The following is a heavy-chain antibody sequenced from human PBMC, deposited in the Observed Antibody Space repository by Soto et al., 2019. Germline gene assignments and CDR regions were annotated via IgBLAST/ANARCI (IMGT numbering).Heavy chain of an antibody. CDR2: ISNDGSNE. CDR1: GFTFRWFG. CDR3: ARDASYYSLWSGYYPSRNGMDV. Sequence: GALRLSCAGSGFTFRWFGMNWVRQAPGKGLEWVARISNDGSNEYYVDSVKGRFTISRDNSKNTLYLQMNSLRADDTAVYYCARDASYYSLWSGYYPSRNGMDVWGQGTTVTVSS. J-gene: IGHJ6*02. D-gene: IGHD3-3*01. V-gene: IGHV3-30*03.